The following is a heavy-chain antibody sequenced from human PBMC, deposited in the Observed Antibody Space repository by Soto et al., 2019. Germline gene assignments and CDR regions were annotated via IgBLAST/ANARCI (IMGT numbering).Heavy chain of an antibody. J-gene: IGHJ3*02. D-gene: IGHD3-3*01. CDR3: ARHEAGFWSGDDAFDI. CDR1: GYSFTSYW. CDR2: IYPGDSDT. Sequence: GESLKISCKGSGYSFTSYWIGWVRQMPGKGLEWMGIIYPGDSDTRYSPSFQGQVTISADKSISTAYLQWSSLKASDTAMYYCARHEAGFWSGDDAFDIWGQGTMVTVSS. V-gene: IGHV5-51*01.